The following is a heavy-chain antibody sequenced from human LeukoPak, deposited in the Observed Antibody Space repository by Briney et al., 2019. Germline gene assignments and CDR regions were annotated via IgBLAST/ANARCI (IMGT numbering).Heavy chain of an antibody. CDR3: AKDKSGYPYYFDY. V-gene: IGHV3-23*01. CDR1: GYTFSSYA. Sequence: PWGSLRLSCAASGYTFSSYAMGWVRQAPGRGLEWVSAISGSGTSTYYADSVKGRFSISRDNSKNTLYLQMNVLRAEDTALYYCAKDKSGYPYYFDYWGQGTLVTVSS. D-gene: IGHD3-22*01. J-gene: IGHJ4*02. CDR2: ISGSGTST.